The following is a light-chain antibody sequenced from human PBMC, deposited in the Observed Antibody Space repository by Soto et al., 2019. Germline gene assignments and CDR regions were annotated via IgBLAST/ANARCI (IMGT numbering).Light chain of an antibody. CDR3: QKYNSAPS. V-gene: IGKV1-27*01. Sequence: DIQMTQSPSSLSASVGDRVTITCRASQGITNFLAWYQQKPGKVPKLLIYEASTLQSGVPSRFSGSGSGTDFTLTISSLQPEDVATYYCQKYNSAPSVGGGTKV. CDR2: EAS. CDR1: QGITNF. J-gene: IGKJ4*01.